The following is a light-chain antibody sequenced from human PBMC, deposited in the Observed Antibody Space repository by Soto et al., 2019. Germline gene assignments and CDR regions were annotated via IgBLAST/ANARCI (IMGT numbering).Light chain of an antibody. Sequence: QSVLTQPASVSGSPGQSITISCTGTSSDVGSYNLVSWYQQHPGKAPKLMIYEFSKRLSGFFNRFSGSKSGNTASLTISGLQAEDEADYYCCSYAGSSTYVFGTGTKVTVL. CDR1: SSDVGSYNL. V-gene: IGLV2-23*02. CDR2: EFS. J-gene: IGLJ1*01. CDR3: CSYAGSSTYV.